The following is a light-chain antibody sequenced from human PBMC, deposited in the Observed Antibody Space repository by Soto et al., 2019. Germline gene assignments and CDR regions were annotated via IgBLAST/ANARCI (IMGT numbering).Light chain of an antibody. J-gene: IGKJ5*01. CDR2: GAS. V-gene: IGKV3-20*01. CDR3: QQHGTSPIT. Sequence: EIVLTQSPGTLSLSPGERATLSCRASQSVTSTYLAWYQQKAGQAPRLLIYGASSRATGIPDRFSGSGSGTDFTLTISRLEPEDFAVYYCQQHGTSPITFGQGTQLEIK. CDR1: QSVTSTY.